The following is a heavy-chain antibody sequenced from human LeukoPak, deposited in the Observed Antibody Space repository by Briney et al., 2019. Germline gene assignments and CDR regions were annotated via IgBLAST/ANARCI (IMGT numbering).Heavy chain of an antibody. Sequence: GASVKVSCKASAGTFSSYAISWVRQAPGQGLEWMGGIIPIVGTANYAQKFQGRVTITTDESTSTAYMELSSLRSEDTAVYYCARATYYYDSNTQYGYFDYWGQGTLVTVSS. CDR1: AGTFSSYA. V-gene: IGHV1-69*05. D-gene: IGHD3-22*01. CDR3: ARATYYYDSNTQYGYFDY. CDR2: IIPIVGTA. J-gene: IGHJ4*02.